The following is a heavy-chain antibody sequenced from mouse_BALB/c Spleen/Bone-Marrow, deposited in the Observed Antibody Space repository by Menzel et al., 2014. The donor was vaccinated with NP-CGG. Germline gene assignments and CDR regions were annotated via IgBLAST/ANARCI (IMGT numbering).Heavy chain of an antibody. V-gene: IGHV1S26*01. Sequence: QVQLKQSGAELAKTGASVEMACKASGHPFTSYRMHWVKQRPGQGLEWIGYINPSTGYTDYNQKFNDKATLTADKSSSTAYMQLSSLTSKDSAVYYCARGNPLYAMDYWGQGTSVTVSS. CDR2: INPSTGYT. CDR3: ARGNPLYAMDY. D-gene: IGHD2-1*01. J-gene: IGHJ4*01. CDR1: GHPFTSYR.